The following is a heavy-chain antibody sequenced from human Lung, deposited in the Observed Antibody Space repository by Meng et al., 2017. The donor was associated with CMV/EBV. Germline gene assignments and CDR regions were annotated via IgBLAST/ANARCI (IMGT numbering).Heavy chain of an antibody. D-gene: IGHD3-9*01. CDR3: AKDGGLPGTIFFAFDM. Sequence: GGSXRLXCAASGFGDYGMHWVRQAPGKGLEWVAFIRFDGSKYYLDSVKGRFTISRDSSKNTVYLQMDSLRAEDTAVYHCAKDGGLPGTIFFAFDMWGQGTXV. CDR1: GFGDYG. J-gene: IGHJ3*02. CDR2: IRFDGSK. V-gene: IGHV3-30*02.